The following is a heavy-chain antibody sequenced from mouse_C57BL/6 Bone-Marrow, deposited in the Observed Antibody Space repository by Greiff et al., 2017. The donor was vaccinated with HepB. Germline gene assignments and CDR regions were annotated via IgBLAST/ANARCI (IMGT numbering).Heavy chain of an antibody. D-gene: IGHD1-1*01. CDR3: ARHLQFITTVVPFAY. CDR2: INSDGGST. V-gene: IGHV5-2*01. CDR1: EYEFPSHD. J-gene: IGHJ3*01. Sequence: EVKLVESGGGLVQPGESLKLSCESNEYEFPSHDMSWVRKTPEKRLELVAAINSDGGSTYYPDTMERRFIISRDNTKKTLYLQMSSLRSEDTALYYCARHLQFITTVVPFAYWGQGTLVTVSA.